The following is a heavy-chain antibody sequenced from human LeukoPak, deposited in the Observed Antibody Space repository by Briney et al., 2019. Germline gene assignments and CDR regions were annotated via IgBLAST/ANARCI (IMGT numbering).Heavy chain of an antibody. CDR1: GGSISSYS. CDR3: ARHYLYGDPPAFDI. V-gene: IGHV4-59*08. Sequence: SETLSLTCTVPGGSISSYSWSWIRQPPGKGLEWIGYMYSRGSTNDNPSLKSRVTISRHTSKNQLSLRVTSVTAADTAMYYCARHYLYGDPPAFDIWGQGTMVTVSS. D-gene: IGHD4-17*01. CDR2: MYSRGST. J-gene: IGHJ3*02.